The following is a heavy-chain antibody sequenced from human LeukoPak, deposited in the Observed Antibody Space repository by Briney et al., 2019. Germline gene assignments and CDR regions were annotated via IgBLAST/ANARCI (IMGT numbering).Heavy chain of an antibody. J-gene: IGHJ3*02. Sequence: PSETLSLTCSVSGDSIIGYYWGWIRQPPGKGLEWIGNIYYTGNTYYNSSLKSRVTISLDTSKNQFSLKLSSVTAADTAVYYCARPYYYDSSGYYYVSSAFDIWGQGTMVTVSS. D-gene: IGHD3-22*01. CDR3: ARPYYYDSSGYYYVSSAFDI. V-gene: IGHV4-38-2*02. CDR2: IYYTGNT. CDR1: GDSIIGYY.